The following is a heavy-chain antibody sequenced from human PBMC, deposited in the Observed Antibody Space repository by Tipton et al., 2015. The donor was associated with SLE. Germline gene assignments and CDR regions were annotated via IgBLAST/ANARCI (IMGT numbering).Heavy chain of an antibody. Sequence: TLSLTCTVSGGSISSGGYYWSWIRQHPGKGLEWIGYTYYSGSPYYNPSLKSRVTISLAMSKNQFSLRLSSVTAADTAVYYCPIYYHDSTGLHWFDPWGQGTLVTVSS. D-gene: IGHD3-22*01. CDR1: GGSISSGGYY. V-gene: IGHV4-31*03. CDR2: TYYSGSP. J-gene: IGHJ5*02. CDR3: PIYYHDSTGLHWFDP.